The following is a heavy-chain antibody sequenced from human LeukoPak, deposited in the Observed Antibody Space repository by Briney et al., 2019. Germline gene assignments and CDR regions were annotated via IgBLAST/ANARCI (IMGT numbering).Heavy chain of an antibody. CDR3: AKDRGGNWFDP. V-gene: IGHV3-30*18. J-gene: IGHJ5*02. D-gene: IGHD4-23*01. CDR2: ISYDGSNK. CDR1: GFTFSSYG. Sequence: QAGGSLRLSCAASGFTFSSYGMHWVRQAPGKGLEWVAVISYDGSNKYYADSVKGRFTISRDNSKNTLYLQMNSLRAEDTAVYYCAKDRGGNWFDPWGQGTLVTVSS.